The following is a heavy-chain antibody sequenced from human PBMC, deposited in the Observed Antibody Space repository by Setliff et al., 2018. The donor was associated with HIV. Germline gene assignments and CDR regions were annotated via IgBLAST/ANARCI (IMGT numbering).Heavy chain of an antibody. D-gene: IGHD6-19*01. CDR2: INSDGSIT. J-gene: IGHJ3*02. Sequence: GESLKISCAASGFTFSLHWMYWARQAPGKGLVWVSRINSDGSITNYADSVRGRFTISRDNAKNTVYLQMNSLRAEDTGVYYCVRARLSDIWGQGTMVTVSS. CDR3: VRARLSDI. CDR1: GFTFSLHW. V-gene: IGHV3-74*01.